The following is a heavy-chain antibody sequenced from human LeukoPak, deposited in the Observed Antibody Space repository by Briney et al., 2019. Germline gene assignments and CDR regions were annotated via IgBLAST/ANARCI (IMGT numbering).Heavy chain of an antibody. Sequence: PSETLSLTCTVSGGSISSYYWSWIRQPPGKGLEWIGYIYYSGSTNYNPSLKSRVTISVDTSKNQFSLKLGSVTAADTAVYYCASSSIAVAGTLNRFDYWGQGTLVTVSS. V-gene: IGHV4-59*01. CDR2: IYYSGST. CDR3: ASSSIAVAGTLNRFDY. CDR1: GGSISSYY. J-gene: IGHJ4*02. D-gene: IGHD6-19*01.